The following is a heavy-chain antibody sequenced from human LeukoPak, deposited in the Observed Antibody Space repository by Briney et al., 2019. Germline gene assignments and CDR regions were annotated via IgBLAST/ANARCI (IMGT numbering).Heavy chain of an antibody. CDR2: ISSSSSYI. D-gene: IGHD4-17*01. CDR3: ARFRGDDYGDYELGYFDY. J-gene: IGHJ4*02. CDR1: GFTFSSYS. Sequence: GGSLRLSCAASGFTFSSYSINWVRQAPGKGLEWVSSISSSSSYIYYAYSVKGRFTISRDNAKNSLYLQMNSLRAEDTAVYYCARFRGDDYGDYELGYFDYWGQGTLVTVSS. V-gene: IGHV3-21*01.